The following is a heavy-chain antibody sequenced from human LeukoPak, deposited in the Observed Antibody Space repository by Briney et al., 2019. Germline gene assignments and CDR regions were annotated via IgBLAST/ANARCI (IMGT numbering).Heavy chain of an antibody. D-gene: IGHD6-13*01. CDR1: GFTFSGYG. CDR2: ISYDGSNK. CDR3: ARGGIADDY. V-gene: IGHV3-30*03. Sequence: GGSLRLSCAASGFTFSGYGIHWVRQAPGKGLEWVAVISYDGSNKYYADSVKGRFTISRDNSKNTLYLQMYSLRAEDTAVYYCARGGIADDYWGQGTLVTVSS. J-gene: IGHJ4*02.